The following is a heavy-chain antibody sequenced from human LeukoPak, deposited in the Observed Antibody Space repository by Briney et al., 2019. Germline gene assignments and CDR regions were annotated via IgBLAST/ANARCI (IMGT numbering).Heavy chain of an antibody. J-gene: IGHJ4*02. CDR2: IDNSGYNT. D-gene: IGHD1-7*01. CDR1: GFTFSSDA. Sequence: PGGSLRLSCAASGFTFSSDAMTWVRQAPGRGLEWVSSIDNSGYNTFYADSVKGRFTISRDSSENALCLRMSGLRAEDTAVYYCATLSGSGSTDWGQGTLVTVSS. V-gene: IGHV3-23*01. CDR3: ATLSGSGSTD.